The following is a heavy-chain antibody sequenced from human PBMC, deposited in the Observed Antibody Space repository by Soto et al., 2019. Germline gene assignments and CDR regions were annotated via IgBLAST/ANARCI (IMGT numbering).Heavy chain of an antibody. CDR2: IYDNGTT. Sequence: GGSLRLSCAASGLTVSNAYMAWVGQAPGMGLEWVSVIYDNGTTYDADSVKGRFTISRDTSTNTLSLQMDSLRAEDTAVYYCVRPLPSGRNYGLDVWGQGTTVTVSS. J-gene: IGHJ6*02. V-gene: IGHV3-53*01. D-gene: IGHD3-10*01. CDR3: VRPLPSGRNYGLDV. CDR1: GLTVSNAY.